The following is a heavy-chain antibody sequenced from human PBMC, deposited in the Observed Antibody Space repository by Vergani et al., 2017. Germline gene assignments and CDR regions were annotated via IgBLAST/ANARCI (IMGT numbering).Heavy chain of an antibody. CDR3: ARDLSILLRSGVGCIDY. Sequence: EVQLVESGGGLVKPGGSLRLSCAASGFTFSSYSMNWVRQAPGKGLEWVSSISSSSSYIYYADSVKGRFTISRDNAKNSLYLQMNSLRAEDTAVYYCARDLSILLRSGVGCIDYWGQGTLVTVSS. D-gene: IGHD2-8*02. CDR1: GFTFSSYS. CDR2: ISSSSSYI. J-gene: IGHJ4*02. V-gene: IGHV3-21*01.